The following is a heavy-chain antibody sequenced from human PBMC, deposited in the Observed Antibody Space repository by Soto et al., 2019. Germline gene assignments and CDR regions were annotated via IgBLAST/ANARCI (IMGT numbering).Heavy chain of an antibody. D-gene: IGHD5-12*01. V-gene: IGHV1-69*01. CDR1: GGTFSSYA. CDR3: ARDREIVATRDYYYYGMDV. Sequence: QVQLVQSGAEVKKPGSSVKVSCKASGGTFSSYAISWVRQAPGQGLEWMGGIIPIFGTANYAQKFQGRVTITADEDTSTAYMERSSRISEDTAVDYCARDREIVATRDYYYYGMDVWGQGTTVTVSS. CDR2: IIPIFGTA. J-gene: IGHJ6*02.